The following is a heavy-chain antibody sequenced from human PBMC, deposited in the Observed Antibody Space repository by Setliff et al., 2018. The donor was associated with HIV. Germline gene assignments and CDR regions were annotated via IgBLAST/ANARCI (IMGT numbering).Heavy chain of an antibody. CDR3: ARESPSSSWFYFDL. CDR2: INHRGST. V-gene: IGHV4-34*01. D-gene: IGHD6-13*01. Sequence: KPSETLSLTCAVYGGSFSDYYWTWIRQSPGKGLEWIGEINHRGSTNYNPSLKSRVTVSVDTSKNQFSLKLGSVTAADTAVYYCARESPSSSWFYFDLWGQGTLVTVSS. CDR1: GGSFSDYY. J-gene: IGHJ4*02.